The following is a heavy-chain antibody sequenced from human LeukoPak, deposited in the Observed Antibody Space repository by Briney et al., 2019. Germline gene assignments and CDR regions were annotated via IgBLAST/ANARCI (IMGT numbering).Heavy chain of an antibody. V-gene: IGHV4-34*01. CDR3: ARHYGP. J-gene: IGHJ5*02. CDR1: GGSFSGYY. D-gene: IGHD3-16*01. Sequence: PSETLSLTCAVYGGSFSGYYWSWIRQPPKKGLEWIGSIYDSGSTYYNPSLKSRVTISVDTSKNQFSLKLNSVTAADTAVYYCARHYGPWGQGTLVTVSS. CDR2: IYDSGST.